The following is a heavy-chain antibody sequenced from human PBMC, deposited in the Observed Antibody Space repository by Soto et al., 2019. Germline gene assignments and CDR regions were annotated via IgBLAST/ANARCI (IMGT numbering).Heavy chain of an antibody. J-gene: IGHJ6*03. CDR3: ASRLGYYPLSDYMDV. D-gene: IGHD3-3*01. V-gene: IGHV4-59*08. CDR2: IYYSGST. Sequence: SETLSLTCTVSGGSISSYYWSWIRQPPGKGLEWIGYIYYSGSTNYNPSLKSRVTISVDTSKNQFSLKLSSVTAADTAVYYCASRLGYYPLSDYMDVWGKGTTVTVSS. CDR1: GGSISSYY.